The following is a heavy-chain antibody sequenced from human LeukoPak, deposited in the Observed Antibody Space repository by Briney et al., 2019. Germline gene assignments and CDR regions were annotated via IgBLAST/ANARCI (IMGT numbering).Heavy chain of an antibody. V-gene: IGHV4-39*07. Sequence: PSETLSLTCTVSGGSISSSSYYWGWIRQPPGTGLEWIGSIYYSGSTYYNPSLKSRVTISVDTSKNQFSLKLSSVTAADTAVYYCARDRYYYDSSGTRWFDPWGQGTLVTVSS. CDR2: IYYSGST. CDR1: GGSISSSSYY. J-gene: IGHJ5*02. CDR3: ARDRYYYDSSGTRWFDP. D-gene: IGHD3-22*01.